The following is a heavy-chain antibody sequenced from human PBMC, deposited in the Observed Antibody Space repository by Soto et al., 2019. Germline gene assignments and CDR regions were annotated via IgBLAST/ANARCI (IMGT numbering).Heavy chain of an antibody. J-gene: IGHJ4*02. Sequence: QVQLVESGGGVVQPGRSLRLSCAASGFTFSSYGMHWVRQAPGKGLEWVAVISYDGSNKYYADSVKGRFTISRDNSKNTLYLQMNSLRAEDTAVYYCAKDHTIGHHSKTFDYWGQGTLVTVSS. D-gene: IGHD3-9*01. CDR1: GFTFSSYG. CDR2: ISYDGSNK. CDR3: AKDHTIGHHSKTFDY. V-gene: IGHV3-30*18.